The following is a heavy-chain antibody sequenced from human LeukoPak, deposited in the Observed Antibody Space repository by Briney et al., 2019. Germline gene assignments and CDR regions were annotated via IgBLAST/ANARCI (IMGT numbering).Heavy chain of an antibody. J-gene: IGHJ4*02. V-gene: IGHV3-30*02. CDR3: AKDLGLVMATSSVAYFDY. CDR2: IRYDGSNK. Sequence: GGSLRLSCAASGFTFSSYGMHWVRQAPGKGLEWVAFIRYDGSNKYYADSVKGRFTISRDNSKNTLYLQMNSLRAEDTAVYYCAKDLGLVMATSSVAYFDYWGQGTLVTVSS. D-gene: IGHD5-24*01. CDR1: GFTFSSYG.